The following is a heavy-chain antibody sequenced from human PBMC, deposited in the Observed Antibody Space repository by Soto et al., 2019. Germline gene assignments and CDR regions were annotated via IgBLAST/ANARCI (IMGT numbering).Heavy chain of an antibody. Sequence: GGSLRLSCAASGFTFSSYAMSWVRQAPGKGLEWVSAISGSGGSTYYADSVKGRFTISRDNCKNTLYLQMNSLRAEDTAVYYCAKERCGGDCYSGGDYWGQGTLVTVSS. J-gene: IGHJ4*02. CDR3: AKERCGGDCYSGGDY. CDR2: ISGSGGST. V-gene: IGHV3-23*01. D-gene: IGHD2-21*02. CDR1: GFTFSSYA.